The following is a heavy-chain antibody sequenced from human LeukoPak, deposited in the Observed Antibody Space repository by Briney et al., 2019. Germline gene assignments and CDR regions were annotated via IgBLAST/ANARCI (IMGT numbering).Heavy chain of an antibody. V-gene: IGHV4-59*11. J-gene: IGHJ4*02. CDR1: DGSISSHY. D-gene: IGHD2-15*01. Sequence: PSETLSLTCTVSDGSISSHYWSWIRQPPGKGLEWIGYISYSGSTSYNPSLKSRVTISVDTSKNQFSLNLRSVTAADTAVYYCARDRTSGGSIDDWGQGTLVTVSS. CDR2: ISYSGST. CDR3: ARDRTSGGSIDD.